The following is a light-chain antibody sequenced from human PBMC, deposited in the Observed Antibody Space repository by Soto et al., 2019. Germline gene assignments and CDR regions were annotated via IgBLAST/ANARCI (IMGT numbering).Light chain of an antibody. Sequence: EIVMTQSPATLSVSPGERVPLSWRASQSVSSSLAWYQQKPGQAPRLLIYGASTRATGIPARFSGSGSETEFTLTISSLQSEDFAVYYCQQYNNWWTFGQGTKVDI. CDR3: QQYNNWWT. CDR2: GAS. J-gene: IGKJ1*01. CDR1: QSVSSS. V-gene: IGKV3-15*01.